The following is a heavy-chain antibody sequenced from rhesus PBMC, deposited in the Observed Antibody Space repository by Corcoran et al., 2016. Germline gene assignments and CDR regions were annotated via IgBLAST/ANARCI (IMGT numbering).Heavy chain of an antibody. V-gene: IGHV1-200*01. D-gene: IGHD5-12*01. J-gene: IGHJ4*01. Sequence: QVQLVQSGAEVKKPGASVKLSCKASGYTFTSYSLNWVRQAPGQGVEWMGGMTPNKPTTGCAQKFQGRVTMTRNTSTTTAYRELGSLRSEDTAVYYCARGLGYPYDYWGQGVLVTVSS. CDR3: ARGLGYPYDY. CDR2: MTPNKPTT. CDR1: GYTFTSYS.